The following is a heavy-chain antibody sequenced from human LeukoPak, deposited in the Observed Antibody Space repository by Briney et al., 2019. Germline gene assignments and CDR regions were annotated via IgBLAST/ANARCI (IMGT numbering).Heavy chain of an antibody. CDR2: ISDSGGGT. J-gene: IGHJ4*02. V-gene: IGHV3-23*01. D-gene: IGHD3-22*01. CDR1: GITLSNYG. Sequence: GSLRLSCAVSGITLSNYGMAWVRQAPGKGLEWVAGISDSGGGTNYADSVKGRFTISRDNAKNTLYLQMSSLRAEDTAVYFCAKRGVVIRVILVGFHKQAYCFDSWGQGALVTVSS. CDR3: AKRGVVIRVILVGFHKQAYCFDS.